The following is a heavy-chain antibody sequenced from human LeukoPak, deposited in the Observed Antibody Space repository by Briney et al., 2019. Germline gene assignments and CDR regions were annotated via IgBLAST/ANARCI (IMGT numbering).Heavy chain of an antibody. D-gene: IGHD2-2*01. Sequence: GGSLRLSCAASGFTLSNYWMSWVRQAPGKGLEWVSLISSSSSHIYYADSVKGRFTISRDNAKNSVYLQMNSLRAEDTAVYYCARDASDSISWGEDYWGQGTLVTVSS. J-gene: IGHJ4*02. CDR2: ISSSSSHI. CDR1: GFTLSNYW. V-gene: IGHV3-21*01. CDR3: ARDASDSISWGEDY.